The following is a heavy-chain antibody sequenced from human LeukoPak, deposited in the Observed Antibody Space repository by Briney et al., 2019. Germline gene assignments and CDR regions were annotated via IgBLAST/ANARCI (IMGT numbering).Heavy chain of an antibody. Sequence: PGRSLRLSCAASGFTFRNYGMHWVRQAPGTGLEWVAVIWYDGSNKFYADSVKGRFTISRDNSNNMMYLQMNSLRAEDTAVYYCAKDHSSLDFYFFYSMGVWGKGTTVTVSS. CDR1: GFTFRNYG. CDR2: IWYDGSNK. D-gene: IGHD3-22*01. V-gene: IGHV3-33*06. J-gene: IGHJ6*03. CDR3: AKDHSSLDFYFFYSMGV.